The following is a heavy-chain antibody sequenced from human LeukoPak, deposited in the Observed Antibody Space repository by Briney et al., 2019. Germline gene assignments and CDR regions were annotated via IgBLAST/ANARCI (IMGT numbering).Heavy chain of an antibody. CDR3: AKDWDPRVDTAMVLAH. J-gene: IGHJ4*02. Sequence: PGGSLRLSCAASGFTFSSYGMHWVRQAPGKGLEWVAFIRYDGSNKYYADSVKGRFTISRDNSKNTLYLQMNSLRAEDTAVYYCAKDWDPRVDTAMVLAHWGQGTLVTVSS. D-gene: IGHD5-18*01. CDR1: GFTFSSYG. V-gene: IGHV3-30*02. CDR2: IRYDGSNK.